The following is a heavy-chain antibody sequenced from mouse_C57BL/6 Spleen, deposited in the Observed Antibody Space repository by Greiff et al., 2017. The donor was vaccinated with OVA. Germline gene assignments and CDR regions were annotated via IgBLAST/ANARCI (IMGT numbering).Heavy chain of an antibody. J-gene: IGHJ4*01. Sequence: QVQLQQSGAELVKPGASVKLSCKASGYTFTSYWMHWVKQRPGRGLEWIGRIDPNSGGTKYNEKFKSKATLTVDKPSSTAYMQLSSLTSEDSAVYYCARGDSSGDYYAMDYWGQGTSVTVSS. V-gene: IGHV1-72*01. CDR1: GYTFTSYW. D-gene: IGHD3-2*02. CDR3: ARGDSSGDYYAMDY. CDR2: IDPNSGGT.